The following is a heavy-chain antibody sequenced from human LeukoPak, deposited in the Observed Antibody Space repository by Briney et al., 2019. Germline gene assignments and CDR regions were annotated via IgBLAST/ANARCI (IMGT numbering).Heavy chain of an antibody. J-gene: IGHJ4*02. V-gene: IGHV1-18*01. CDR2: ISAYNGNT. CDR1: GYTFTSYG. Sequence: ASVKVSCKASGYTFTSYGISWVRQAPGQGLEWMGWISAYNGNTNYAQKLQGRVTMTTDTSTSTAYMGLSSLRSEDTAVYYCASPLGYSSGWYPSHYWGQGTLVTVSS. CDR3: ASPLGYSSGWYPSHY. D-gene: IGHD6-19*01.